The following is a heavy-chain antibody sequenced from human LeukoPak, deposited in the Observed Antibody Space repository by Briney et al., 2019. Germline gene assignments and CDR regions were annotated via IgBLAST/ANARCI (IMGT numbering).Heavy chain of an antibody. V-gene: IGHV3-33*01. D-gene: IGHD2-15*01. CDR1: GFTFSTYG. CDR2: IWYDGSIK. J-gene: IGHJ6*02. Sequence: PGGSLRLSCAASGFTFSTYGMHWVRQAPGKGLEWVAVIWYDGSIKYYGDSVKGRFIISRDNTKNSVFLQMSSLRVEDTAVYFCVRGAGYCSGGSCYKVRDHHAMDVWGQGTTVTVS. CDR3: VRGAGYCSGGSCYKVRDHHAMDV.